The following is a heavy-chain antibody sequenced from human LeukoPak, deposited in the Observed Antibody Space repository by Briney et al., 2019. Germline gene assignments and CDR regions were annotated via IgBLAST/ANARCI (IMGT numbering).Heavy chain of an antibody. CDR1: GYTFTSYD. Sequence: GASVKVSCKASGYTFTSYDIHWVRQATGQGLEWMGWMNPNSGNTGYAQKFQGRVTMTTNTSISTAYMELSSLRSEDTAVYYCARGAPGSYCSGGSCPYFDYWGQGTLVSVSS. CDR2: MNPNSGNT. V-gene: IGHV1-8*01. CDR3: ARGAPGSYCSGGSCPYFDY. D-gene: IGHD2-15*01. J-gene: IGHJ4*02.